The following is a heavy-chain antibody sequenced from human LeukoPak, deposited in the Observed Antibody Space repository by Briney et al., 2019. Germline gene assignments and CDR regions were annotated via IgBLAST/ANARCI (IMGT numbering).Heavy chain of an antibody. CDR1: GFTFSSYG. CDR3: ARDVRQDYYFDY. J-gene: IGHJ4*02. CDR2: IWYDGSNK. D-gene: IGHD4-17*01. V-gene: IGHV3-33*01. Sequence: GGSLRLSCAASGFTFSSYGMHWVRQAPGKGLEWVAVIWYDGSNKYYADSAKGRFTISRDDSKNTLYLQMSSLRAEDTAVYYCARDVRQDYYFDYWGQGALVTVSS.